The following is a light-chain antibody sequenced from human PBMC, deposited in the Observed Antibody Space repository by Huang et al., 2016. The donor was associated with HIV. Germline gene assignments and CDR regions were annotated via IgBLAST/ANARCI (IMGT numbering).Light chain of an antibody. CDR3: QQYNTYSPWT. Sequence: DIQLTQSPPILSASGGDRVTITCRASQSVSNWLAWYQQKPGKAPKFLIYNTSILESGVPSRFSGSGSGTEVTLTITSLQPGDFATYYCQQYNTYSPWTFGQGTKVEIK. CDR1: QSVSNW. J-gene: IGKJ1*01. CDR2: NTS. V-gene: IGKV1-5*03.